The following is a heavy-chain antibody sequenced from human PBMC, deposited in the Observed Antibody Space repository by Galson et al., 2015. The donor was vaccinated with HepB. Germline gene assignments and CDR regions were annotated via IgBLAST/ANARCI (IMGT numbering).Heavy chain of an antibody. Sequence: CAISGDSVSSNSAAWNWIRQSPSRGLEWLGRTYYRSKWHNDYAVSVESRITINPDTSKNQFSLQMKSVTPEDAAVYYCARGQLGLSLDSSGYSNIFDPWGQGTLVTVSS. V-gene: IGHV6-1*01. CDR2: TYYRSKWHN. J-gene: IGHJ5*02. CDR1: GDSVSSNSAA. CDR3: ARGQLGLSLDSSGYSNIFDP. D-gene: IGHD3-22*01.